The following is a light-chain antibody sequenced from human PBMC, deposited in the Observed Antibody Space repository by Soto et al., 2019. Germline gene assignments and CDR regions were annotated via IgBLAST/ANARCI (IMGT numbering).Light chain of an antibody. Sequence: QSVLTQPASVSGSPGQSITISCTGTSSDVGSYNLVSWYQQHPGKAPKLMIYEVSKRPSGVSNRFSGSKSGNTASLTISGLQAEDEADYYGCSYAGSSTYVVFGGGTKVTVL. CDR1: SSDVGSYNL. CDR2: EVS. J-gene: IGLJ2*01. CDR3: CSYAGSSTYVV. V-gene: IGLV2-23*02.